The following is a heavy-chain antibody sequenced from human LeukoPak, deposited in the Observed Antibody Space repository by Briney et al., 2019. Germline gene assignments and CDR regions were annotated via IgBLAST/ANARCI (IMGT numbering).Heavy chain of an antibody. Sequence: VASVKVSCKASGGTFSSYTISWVRQAPGQGLEWMGRIIPILGIANYAQKFQGRVTITADKSTSTAYMELSSLRSEDTAVYYCAKVWDTAMVQYYFDYWGQGTLVTVSS. CDR1: GGTFSSYT. J-gene: IGHJ4*02. CDR3: AKVWDTAMVQYYFDY. D-gene: IGHD5-18*01. CDR2: IIPILGIA. V-gene: IGHV1-69*02.